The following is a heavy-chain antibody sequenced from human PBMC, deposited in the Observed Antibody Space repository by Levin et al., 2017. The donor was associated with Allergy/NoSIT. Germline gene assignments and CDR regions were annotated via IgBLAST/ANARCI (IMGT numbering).Heavy chain of an antibody. V-gene: IGHV2-5*02. J-gene: IGHJ4*02. D-gene: IGHD3-22*01. CDR1: SLTTPGVG. Sequence: SLTTPGVGVGWIRQPPGKALEWLALIYWDDEKRYSPSLESRLTITKDTSKNQVVLTMTDMDPVDTATYYCAHTHRGYRRNYFDYWGQGTLVTVSS. CDR2: IYWDDEK. CDR3: AHTHRGYRRNYFDY.